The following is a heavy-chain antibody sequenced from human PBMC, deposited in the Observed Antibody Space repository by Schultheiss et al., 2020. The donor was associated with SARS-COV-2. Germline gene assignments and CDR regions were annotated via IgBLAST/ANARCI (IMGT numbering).Heavy chain of an antibody. V-gene: IGHV4-4*08. CDR2: FYNSGSP. CDR3: AREGGSYLADAFDI. CDR1: GGSISGYF. D-gene: IGHD1-26*01. J-gene: IGHJ3*02. Sequence: SETLSLTCSVSGGSISGYFWSWIRQPPGKGLEWIGYFYNSGSPNYNPSLKSRVTISFDTSNNQLSLKLSSVTAADTAVYYCAREGGSYLADAFDIWGQGTMVTVSS.